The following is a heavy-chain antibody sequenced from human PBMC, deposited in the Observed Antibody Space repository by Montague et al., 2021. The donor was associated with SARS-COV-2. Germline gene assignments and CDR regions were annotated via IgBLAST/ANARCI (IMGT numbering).Heavy chain of an antibody. Sequence: SETLSLTCTVSGGSVSDYSWSWIRQPPGKGLDYLGYIFYTGITYYKPSLESRVTISVDTSKNQFSLKLNSVTAADAAVYYCASGDDNGSGYLDVWGKGTTVTVSS. J-gene: IGHJ6*03. CDR2: IFYTGIT. D-gene: IGHD1-26*01. V-gene: IGHV4-59*02. CDR3: ASGDDNGSGYLDV. CDR1: GGSVSDYS.